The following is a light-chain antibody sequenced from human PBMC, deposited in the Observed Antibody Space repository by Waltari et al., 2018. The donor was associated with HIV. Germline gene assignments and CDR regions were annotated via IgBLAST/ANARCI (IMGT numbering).Light chain of an antibody. J-gene: IGLJ2*01. CDR3: SSYAGRDSRVV. CDR1: GSDIGTYNY. CDR2: EVN. Sequence: QSALTQPPSASGSPGQSVTISCTGTGSDIGTYNYFSLSQQHPGKAPKLMIYEVNKRPSGVPDRFSGAKSGSVASLTVSGLQDDDEADYYCSSYAGRDSRVVFGGGTKLTVL. V-gene: IGLV2-8*01.